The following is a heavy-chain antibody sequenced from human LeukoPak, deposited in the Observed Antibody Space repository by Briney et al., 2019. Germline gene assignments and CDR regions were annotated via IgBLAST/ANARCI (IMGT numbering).Heavy chain of an antibody. J-gene: IGHJ6*03. CDR2: IYSGGST. D-gene: IGHD5-24*01. CDR1: GFRFNTYW. Sequence: GGSLRLSCAASGFRFNTYWMSWVRQAPGKGLEWVSVIYSGGSTYYADSVKGRFTISRDNAKNSLYLQMNSLRAEDTAVYYCARELYTRDGYNSYMDVWGRGTTVTVSS. V-gene: IGHV3-66*01. CDR3: ARELYTRDGYNSYMDV.